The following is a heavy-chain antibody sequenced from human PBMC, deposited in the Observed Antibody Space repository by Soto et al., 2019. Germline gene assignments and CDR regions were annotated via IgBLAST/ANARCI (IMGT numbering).Heavy chain of an antibody. J-gene: IGHJ4*02. D-gene: IGHD3-10*01. CDR1: GFTFSSYA. V-gene: IGHV3-23*01. CDR2: ISGSGGTT. Sequence: PGGSLRLSCAASGFTFSSYAMSWVRQAPGKGLEWVSTISGSGGTTYYADSVKGRFTISRDNSKNTLYLQMNSLRAEDTAVYYCAKDAGYYGSGSYPYWGQGTLVTVSS. CDR3: AKDAGYYGSGSYPY.